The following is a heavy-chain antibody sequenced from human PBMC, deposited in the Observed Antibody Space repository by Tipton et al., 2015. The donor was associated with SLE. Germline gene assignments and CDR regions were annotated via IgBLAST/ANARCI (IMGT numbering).Heavy chain of an antibody. CDR3: ARGLGVVVAVAFDI. V-gene: IGHV4-38-2*01. D-gene: IGHD2-15*01. CDR1: GYSISSGYY. Sequence: TLSLTCAVSGYSISSGYYWGWIRQPPGKGLEWIGSIYHSGSTNYNPSLKSRVTISVDTSKNQLSLKLSSVTAADTAVYYCARGLGVVVAVAFDIWGQGTMVTVSS. J-gene: IGHJ3*02. CDR2: IYHSGST.